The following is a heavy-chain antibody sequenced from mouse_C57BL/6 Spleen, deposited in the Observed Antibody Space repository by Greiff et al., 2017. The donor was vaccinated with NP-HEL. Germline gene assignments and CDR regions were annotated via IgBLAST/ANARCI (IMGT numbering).Heavy chain of an antibody. CDR1: GYTFTDYN. CDR3: AREGGFDYDPDREFAY. D-gene: IGHD2-4*01. Sequence: EVQLQQSGPELVKPGASVKMSCKASGYTFTDYNMHWVKQSHGKSLEWIGYINPNNGGTSYNQKFKGKATLTVNKSSSTAYMELRSLTSEDSAVYYGAREGGFDYDPDREFAYWGQGTLVTVSA. J-gene: IGHJ3*01. V-gene: IGHV1-22*01. CDR2: INPNNGGT.